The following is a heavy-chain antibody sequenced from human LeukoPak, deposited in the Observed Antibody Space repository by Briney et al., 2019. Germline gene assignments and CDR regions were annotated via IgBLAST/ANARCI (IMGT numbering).Heavy chain of an antibody. J-gene: IGHJ3*02. V-gene: IGHV3-73*01. CDR3: TSRPTPFYYYDSSASDAFES. Sequence: GGSLRLSCAASGFTFSGSAIHWVRQASGVGLEWLGRIRSKANSYATAYAASVNGRFTISRDDSQNTAYLQMNSLKTEDTAVYYCTSRPTPFYYYDSSASDAFESWGQGTMVTVS. CDR1: GFTFSGSA. D-gene: IGHD3-22*01. CDR2: IRSKANSYAT.